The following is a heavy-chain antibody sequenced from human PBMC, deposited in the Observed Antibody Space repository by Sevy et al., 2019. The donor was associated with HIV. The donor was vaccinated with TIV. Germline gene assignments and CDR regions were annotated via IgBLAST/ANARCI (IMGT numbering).Heavy chain of an antibody. CDR2: IIPIFGTA. Sequence: ASVKVSCKASGGTFSSYAISWVRQAPGQGLEWMGGIIPIFGTANYAQKFQGRVTVTADESTSKAYMELSSLRSEDMAVYYCARDQIYYDSSGYYEDSDAFDIWGQGTMVTVSS. V-gene: IGHV1-69*13. J-gene: IGHJ3*02. CDR1: GGTFSSYA. D-gene: IGHD3-22*01. CDR3: ARDQIYYDSSGYYEDSDAFDI.